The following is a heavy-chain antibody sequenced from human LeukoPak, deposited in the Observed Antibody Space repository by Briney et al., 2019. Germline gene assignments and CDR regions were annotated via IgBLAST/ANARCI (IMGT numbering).Heavy chain of an antibody. D-gene: IGHD3-9*01. J-gene: IGHJ3*02. CDR1: GGSISGSNW. CDR3: ASLGYYDILTGSSTYAFDI. Sequence: PSETLSLTCAVSGGSISGSNWWSWVRQPPGKGLEWSGEIYHSGSTNYNPSLKSRVTISVDKSKNQFSLKLSSVTAADTAVYYCASLGYYDILTGSSTYAFDIWGQGTMVTVSS. V-gene: IGHV4-4*02. CDR2: IYHSGST.